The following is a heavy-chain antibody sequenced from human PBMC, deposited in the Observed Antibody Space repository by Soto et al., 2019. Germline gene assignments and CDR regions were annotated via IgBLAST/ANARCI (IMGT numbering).Heavy chain of an antibody. J-gene: IGHJ4*01. CDR3: AKERVSTSCFDY. D-gene: IGHD5-12*01. Sequence: PGGSLRLSCAASGFTFSTFPMNWVRQAPGKGLEWVSDISGNGGRTNYADSVKGRFTISRDNSKNTLYLQMNTLRAEDTAVYYCAKERVSTSCFDYWGHGTLVTVSS. V-gene: IGHV3-23*01. CDR2: ISGNGGRT. CDR1: GFTFSTFP.